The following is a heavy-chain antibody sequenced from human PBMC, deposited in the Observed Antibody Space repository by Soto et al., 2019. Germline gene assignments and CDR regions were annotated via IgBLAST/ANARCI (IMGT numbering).Heavy chain of an antibody. CDR1: GGSISSGDYY. D-gene: IGHD3-10*01. CDR2: IYYSGST. J-gene: IGHJ4*02. Sequence: QVQLQESGPGLVKPSQTLSLTCTVSGGSISSGDYYWSWIRQPPGKGLEWIGYIYYSGSTYYNPSLKSRVTISVATSTIQFSLKLSSVTAADTAVYYCARAQGSGFLVSWGQGTLVTVSS. CDR3: ARAQGSGFLVS. V-gene: IGHV4-30-4*01.